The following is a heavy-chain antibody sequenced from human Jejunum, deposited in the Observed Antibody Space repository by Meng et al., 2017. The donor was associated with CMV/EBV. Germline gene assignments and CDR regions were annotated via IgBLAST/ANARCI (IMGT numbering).Heavy chain of an antibody. CDR2: ISLDASAT. CDR1: GYSFANSS. CDR3: AITHYHLPIQIDS. Sequence: ASGYSFANSSTAWVRPMPGKGLEWMGIISLDASATNYRPSFQGHVTISADKSINTAYLQWSSLRASDAAIYYCAITHYHLPIQIDSWGQGTPVTVSS. V-gene: IGHV5-51*01. J-gene: IGHJ4*02. D-gene: IGHD4-23*01.